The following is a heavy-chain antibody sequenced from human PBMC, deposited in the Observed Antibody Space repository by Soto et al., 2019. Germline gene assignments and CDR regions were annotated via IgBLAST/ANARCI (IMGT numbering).Heavy chain of an antibody. CDR1: GGSFSGYY. J-gene: IGHJ4*02. V-gene: IGHV4-34*01. D-gene: IGHD3-10*01. Sequence: NPSETLSLTCAVYGGSFSGYYWSWIRQPPGKGLEWIGEINHSGSTNYNPSLKSRVTISVDTSKNQFSLKLSSVTAADTAVYYCARGVLWFGELLDYWGQGTLVTVSS. CDR2: INHSGST. CDR3: ARGVLWFGELLDY.